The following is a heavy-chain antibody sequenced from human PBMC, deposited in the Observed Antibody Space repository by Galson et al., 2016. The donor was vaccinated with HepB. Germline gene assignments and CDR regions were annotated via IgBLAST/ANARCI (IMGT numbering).Heavy chain of an antibody. D-gene: IGHD6-19*01. V-gene: IGHV3-48*03. J-gene: IGHJ4*02. CDR3: ARGKYGSGWMVDY. CDR2: ISRSGHEI. Sequence: SLRLSCAASGFIFSHYEMNWVRQAPGKGLEWISYISRSGHEIYYADSLKGRFTISRDDAKNSLSLQLNSLRVEDTAVYYWARGKYGSGWMVDYWGQGTLVTVSS. CDR1: GFIFSHYE.